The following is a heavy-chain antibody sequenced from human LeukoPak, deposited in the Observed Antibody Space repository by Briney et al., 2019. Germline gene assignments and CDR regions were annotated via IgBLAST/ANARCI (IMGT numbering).Heavy chain of an antibody. CDR1: GGSFSGYY. Sequence: SETLSLTCAVYGGSFSGYYWSWIRQPPGKGLEWIGEINHSGSTNYNPSLKSRVTISVDTSKNQSSLKLSSVTAADTAVYYCAVNLGDCSSTSCYMDYWGQGTLATVSS. J-gene: IGHJ4*02. D-gene: IGHD2-2*02. CDR2: INHSGST. V-gene: IGHV4-34*01. CDR3: AVNLGDCSSTSCYMDY.